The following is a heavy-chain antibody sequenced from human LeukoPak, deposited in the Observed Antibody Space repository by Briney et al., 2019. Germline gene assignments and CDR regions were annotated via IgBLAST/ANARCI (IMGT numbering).Heavy chain of an antibody. CDR2: IYHSGST. CDR1: GYSISSGYY. J-gene: IGHJ4*02. D-gene: IGHD3-22*01. Sequence: SETLSLTCTVSGYSISSGYYWGWIRQPPGKGLEWIGSIYHSGSTYYNPSLKSRVTISVDTSKNQFSLKLSSVTAADTAVYYCARSQYYYDSSGYNLWGQGTLVTVSS. V-gene: IGHV4-38-2*02. CDR3: ARSQYYYDSSGYNL.